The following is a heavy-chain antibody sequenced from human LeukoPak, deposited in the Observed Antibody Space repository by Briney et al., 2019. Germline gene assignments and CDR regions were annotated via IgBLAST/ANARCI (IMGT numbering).Heavy chain of an antibody. V-gene: IGHV3-21*01. Sequence: GGSLRLSCAASGFTFSNAWMNWVRQALGKGLEWVSSISSSSSYIYYADSVKGRFTISRDNAKNSLYLQMNSLRAEDTAVYYCARDRCSSTSCYPPYYFDYWGQGTLVTVSS. J-gene: IGHJ4*02. CDR1: GFTFSNAW. CDR3: ARDRCSSTSCYPPYYFDY. D-gene: IGHD2-2*01. CDR2: ISSSSSYI.